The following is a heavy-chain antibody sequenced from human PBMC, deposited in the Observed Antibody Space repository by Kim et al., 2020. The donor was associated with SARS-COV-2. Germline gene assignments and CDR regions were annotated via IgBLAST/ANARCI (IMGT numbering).Heavy chain of an antibody. Sequence: SETLSLTCAVYGGSFSGYYWSWIRQPPGKGLEWIGEINHSGSTNYNPSLKSRVTISVDTSKNQFSLKLSSVTAADTAVYYCARSPRPYYDILTGYYVYFDYWGQGTLVTVSS. D-gene: IGHD3-9*01. CDR1: GGSFSGYY. J-gene: IGHJ4*02. V-gene: IGHV4-34*01. CDR2: INHSGST. CDR3: ARSPRPYYDILTGYYVYFDY.